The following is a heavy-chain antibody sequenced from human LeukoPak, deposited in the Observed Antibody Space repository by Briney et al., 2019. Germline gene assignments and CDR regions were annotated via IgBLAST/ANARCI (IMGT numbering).Heavy chain of an antibody. D-gene: IGHD7-27*01. CDR2: ISYDGSNK. J-gene: IGHJ4*02. CDR3: AKDLGY. Sequence: GGSLRLSCVASGFSFSSYVMNWVRQAPGKGLEWVAVISYDGSNKYYADSVKGRFTISRDNSKNTLYLQMNSLRAEDTAVYYCAKDLGYWGQGTLVTVSS. CDR1: GFSFSSYV. V-gene: IGHV3-30*18.